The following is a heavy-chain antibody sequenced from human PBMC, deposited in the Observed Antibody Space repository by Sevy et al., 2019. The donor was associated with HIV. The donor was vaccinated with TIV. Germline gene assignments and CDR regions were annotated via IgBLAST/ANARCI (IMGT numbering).Heavy chain of an antibody. CDR2: LYYSGST. CDR3: AIVGPRGIRCVYDFCTDGYYDYYMDV. Sequence: SETLSLTCTVSGGSISSYYWSWIRQPPGKGLEWIGYLYYSGSTNYNPSLKSRVTISVDTSKNQFSLKLSSVTATDTTVYYCAIVGPRGIRCVYDFCTDGYYDYYMDVWVKGTTVTVSS. CDR1: GGSISSYY. V-gene: IGHV4-59*01. J-gene: IGHJ6*03. D-gene: IGHD3-3*01.